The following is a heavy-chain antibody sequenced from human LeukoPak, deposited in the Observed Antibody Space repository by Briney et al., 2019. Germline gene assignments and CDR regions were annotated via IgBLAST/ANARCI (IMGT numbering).Heavy chain of an antibody. CDR2: ITGSGGRT. V-gene: IGHV3-23*01. Sequence: GGSLRLSCAASGFTFSSYAMNRVRQAPGKGLEWVSAITGSGGRTYYANSVKGRFTISRDNAKNSLYLQMNSLRAEDTAVYYCAELGITMIGGVWGKGTTVTISS. CDR3: AELGITMIGGV. CDR1: GFTFSSYA. D-gene: IGHD3-10*02. J-gene: IGHJ6*04.